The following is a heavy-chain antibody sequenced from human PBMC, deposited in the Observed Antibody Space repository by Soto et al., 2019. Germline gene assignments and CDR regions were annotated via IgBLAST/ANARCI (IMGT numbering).Heavy chain of an antibody. CDR2: IRGKRHGATT. CDR3: AALYCSGGSCYAPYDYYYYILDV. CDR1: GVNFRDYA. Sequence: QLAESGGGLVKPGRSLRLSCIGSGVNFRDYALSLFRQAPGKGLEWITFIRGKRHGATTESAASVKGRFSISRDDSKSVAYLEMSDLKTEDTAVYYCAALYCSGGSCYAPYDYYYYILDVWGPGTTVTVSS. V-gene: IGHV3-49*05. J-gene: IGHJ6*02. D-gene: IGHD2-15*01.